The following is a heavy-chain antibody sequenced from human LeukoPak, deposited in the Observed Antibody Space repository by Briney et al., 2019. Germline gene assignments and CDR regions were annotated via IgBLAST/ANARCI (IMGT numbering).Heavy chain of an antibody. CDR1: EFTFSTYG. V-gene: IGHV3-30*03. J-gene: IGHJ4*02. D-gene: IGHD3-10*01. CDR2: ISSDGSNK. Sequence: GGSLRLSCAASEFTFSTYGMHWVRQALGKGLEWVALISSDGSNKDYADAVKGRFTISRDNSKNTLYVQMNSLRAEDTAVYYCARDLRKGRYFDYWGQGTLVTVSS. CDR3: ARDLRKGRYFDY.